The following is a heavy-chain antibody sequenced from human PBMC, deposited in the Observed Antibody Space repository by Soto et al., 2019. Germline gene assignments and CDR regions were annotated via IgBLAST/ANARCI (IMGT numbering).Heavy chain of an antibody. V-gene: IGHV4-39*01. Sequence: SETLCLTCTVSGGSISSSSYYWGWIRQPPGKGLEWIGSIYYSGSTYYNPSLKSRVTISVDTSKNQFSLKLSSVTAADTAVYYCARHPQEVNFDYWGQGTLVTVSS. CDR2: IYYSGST. J-gene: IGHJ4*02. CDR1: GGSISSSSYY. CDR3: ARHPQEVNFDY.